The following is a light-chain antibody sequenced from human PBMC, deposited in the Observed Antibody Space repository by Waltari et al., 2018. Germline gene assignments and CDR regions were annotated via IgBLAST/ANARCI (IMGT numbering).Light chain of an antibody. CDR3: SSYTRSSTWV. J-gene: IGLJ3*02. CDR2: DVS. CDR1: SSDVGGYNY. V-gene: IGLV2-14*03. Sequence: QSVLTQPASVSGSPGQSITISCTGTSSDVGGYNYVSWYQQHPGKAPKLMIYDVSNRPSAVSDRFSGSKSGNTASLTISGLQAEDEADYYCSSYTRSSTWVFGGGTKLTVL.